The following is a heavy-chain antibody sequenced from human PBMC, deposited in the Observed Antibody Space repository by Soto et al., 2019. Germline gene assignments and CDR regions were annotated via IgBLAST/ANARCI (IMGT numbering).Heavy chain of an antibody. V-gene: IGHV2-5*02. Sequence: QITLKESGPTLVKPTQTLTLTCSFSGFSLKSTGVGVGWIRQTPRKALQWLALIYWDDDKRYSPYLKTRLTITKDPSKNQVVLRMTNMDPVDTATYYCARYGDYTRRWFDPWGQGTLVTVSS. CDR3: ARYGDYTRRWFDP. J-gene: IGHJ5*02. CDR1: GFSLKSTGVG. CDR2: IYWDDDK. D-gene: IGHD4-17*01.